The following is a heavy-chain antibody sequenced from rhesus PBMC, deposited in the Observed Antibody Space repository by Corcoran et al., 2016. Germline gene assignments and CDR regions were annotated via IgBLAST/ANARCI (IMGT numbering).Heavy chain of an antibody. CDR3: ARGVGYSTFDY. Sequence: QLQLQESGPGLVKPSETLSLTCAVSGGSISSNYWSWIRQPPGKGLELIGLISGSGGSTDYNPSLKSQVTISTDTSKNQVSLKLSSVTAADTAVYYCARGVGYSTFDYWGQGVLVTVSS. CDR1: GGSISSNY. V-gene: IGHV4-173*01. CDR2: ISGSGGST. J-gene: IGHJ4*01. D-gene: IGHD5-30*01.